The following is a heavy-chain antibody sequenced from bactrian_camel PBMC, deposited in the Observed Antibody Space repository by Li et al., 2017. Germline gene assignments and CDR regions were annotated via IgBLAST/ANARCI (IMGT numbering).Heavy chain of an antibody. CDR1: GFTFSTYA. CDR2: VLTSDGAT. J-gene: IGHJ4*01. Sequence: DVQLVESGGGLVQPGGSLRLSCAASGFTFSTYAMSWVRQAPGKERGGVALVLTSDGATYYADSVKGRFTISRDNAKNTLYLQMNSLKIEDTAVYYCAPDPRGSAYWGQGTQVTVS. D-gene: IGHD3*01. CDR3: APDPRGSAY. V-gene: IGHV3S31*01.